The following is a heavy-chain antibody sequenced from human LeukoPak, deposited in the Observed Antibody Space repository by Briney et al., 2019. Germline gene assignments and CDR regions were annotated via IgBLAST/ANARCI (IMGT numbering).Heavy chain of an antibody. J-gene: IGHJ3*02. D-gene: IGHD6-13*01. V-gene: IGHV3-11*05. CDR1: GFTLRDYY. CDR3: AREYSRSWYDTFDM. Sequence: GGSLRLSCAASGFTLRDYYISWMRQAPGKGLYWFSYISSSSSYTHYPDSREGRFTISTDNALNPLELQMNNLIAGNTTGYEFAREYSRSWYDTFDMWAQGTMVTVS. CDR2: ISSSSSYT.